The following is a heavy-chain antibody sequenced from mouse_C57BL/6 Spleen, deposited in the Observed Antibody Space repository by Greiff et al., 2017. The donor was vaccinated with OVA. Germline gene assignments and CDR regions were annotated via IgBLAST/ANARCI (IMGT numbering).Heavy chain of an antibody. V-gene: IGHV1-64*01. CDR1: GYTLTSYW. CDR3: ARGGYYYGSSYDYYAMDY. CDR2: IHPNSGST. D-gene: IGHD1-1*01. J-gene: IGHJ4*01. Sequence: QVQLQQPGAELVKPGASVKLSCKASGYTLTSYWMHWVKQRPGQGLEWIGMIHPNSGSTNYNEKFKSKATLTVDKSSSTAYMQLSSLTSEDSAVYYCARGGYYYGSSYDYYAMDYWGQGTSVTVSS.